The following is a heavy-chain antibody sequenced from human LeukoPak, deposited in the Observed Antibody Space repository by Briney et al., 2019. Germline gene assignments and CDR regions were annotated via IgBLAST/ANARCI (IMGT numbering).Heavy chain of an antibody. Sequence: GGSLRLSCAASGFTFSSYSMNWVRQAPGKGLEWVSSISSSSSYIYYADSVKGRFTISRDNAKNSLYLQMNSLRAEDTAVYYCARDSTSNKGYFDYWGQGTLVTVSS. CDR2: ISSSSSYI. CDR3: ARDSTSNKGYFDY. D-gene: IGHD2-2*01. V-gene: IGHV3-21*01. J-gene: IGHJ4*02. CDR1: GFTFSSYS.